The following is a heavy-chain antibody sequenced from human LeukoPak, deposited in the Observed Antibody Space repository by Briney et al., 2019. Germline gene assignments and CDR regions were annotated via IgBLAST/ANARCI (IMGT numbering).Heavy chain of an antibody. J-gene: IGHJ4*02. CDR3: ATIYGDYYFDY. CDR1: GYSISSGYY. CDR2: IYHSEST. Sequence: SETLSLTCAVSGYSISSGYYWGWIRQPPGKGLEWIGSIYHSESTYYNPSLKSRVTISVDTSKNQFSLKLSSVTAADTAVYYCATIYGDYYFDYWGQGTLVTVSS. D-gene: IGHD4-17*01. V-gene: IGHV4-38-2*01.